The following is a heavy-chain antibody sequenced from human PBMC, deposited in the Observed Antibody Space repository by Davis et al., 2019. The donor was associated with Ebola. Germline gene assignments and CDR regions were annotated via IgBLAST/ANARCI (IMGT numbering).Heavy chain of an antibody. CDR1: GAFVSSGGYS. CDR2: YYYTGST. Sequence: MPSETLSLTCAVSGAFVSSGGYSWIWIRQPPGKGLEWIAYYYYTGSTYYSPSLRGRVTISVDPSTNLFSLKLSSVTAADTAVYYCARHRHYGMDVWGQGTTVTVSS. CDR3: ARHRHYGMDV. J-gene: IGHJ6*02. V-gene: IGHV4-30-2*03.